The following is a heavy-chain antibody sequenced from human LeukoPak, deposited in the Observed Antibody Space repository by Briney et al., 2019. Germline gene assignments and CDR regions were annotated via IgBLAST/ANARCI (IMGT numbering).Heavy chain of an antibody. D-gene: IGHD2-15*01. CDR1: GGSINSADYY. V-gene: IGHV4-61*08. J-gene: IGHJ4*02. CDR2: IYYSGST. Sequence: PSETLSLTCTVSGGSINSADYYWNWIRQPPGKGLEWIGYIYYSGSTNYNPSLKSRVTISVDTSKNQFSLKLSSVTAADTAVYYCARDSGYCSGGSCYYYWGQGTLVTVSS. CDR3: ARDSGYCSGGSCYYY.